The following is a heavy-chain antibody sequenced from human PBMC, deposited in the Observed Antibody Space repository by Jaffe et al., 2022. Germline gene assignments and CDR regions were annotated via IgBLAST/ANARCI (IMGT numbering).Heavy chain of an antibody. Sequence: QVQLQESGPGLVKPSGTLSLTCAVSGGSISSSNWWSWVRQPPGKGLEWIGEIYHSGSTNYNPSLKSRVTISVDKSKNQFSLKLSSVTAADTAVYYCARLHKTYYDFWSGYHHFDYWGQGTLVTVSS. CDR2: IYHSGST. CDR1: GGSISSSNW. J-gene: IGHJ4*02. D-gene: IGHD3-3*01. V-gene: IGHV4-4*02. CDR3: ARLHKTYYDFWSGYHHFDY.